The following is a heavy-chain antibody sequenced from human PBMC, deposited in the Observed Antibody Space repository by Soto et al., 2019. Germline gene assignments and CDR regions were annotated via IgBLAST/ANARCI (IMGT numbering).Heavy chain of an antibody. CDR3: ATVPGP. CDR1: GGSISSGGYS. Sequence: QLQLQESGSGLVKPSQTLFLTCAVSGGSISSGGYSWSWIRQPPGKGLEWIGYIYNSGSTYYNPSLKSRVTISVDRSTNQSFMKLSSVTAADTAVYYCATVPGPWGQGTLVTVSS. CDR2: IYNSGST. V-gene: IGHV4-30-2*01. J-gene: IGHJ5*02.